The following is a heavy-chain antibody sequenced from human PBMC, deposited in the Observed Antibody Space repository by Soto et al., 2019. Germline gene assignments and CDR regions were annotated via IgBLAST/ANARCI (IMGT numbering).Heavy chain of an antibody. CDR3: ARDPMFGMDYYDSSGPQGWFDP. J-gene: IGHJ5*02. V-gene: IGHV1-69*13. Sequence: SVKVSCKASGGTFSSYAISWVRQAPGQGLEWMGGIIPIFGTANYAQKFQGRVTITADESTSTAYMELSSLRSEDTAVYYCARDPMFGMDYYDSSGPQGWFDPWGQGTLVTVSS. CDR2: IIPIFGTA. D-gene: IGHD3-22*01. CDR1: GGTFSSYA.